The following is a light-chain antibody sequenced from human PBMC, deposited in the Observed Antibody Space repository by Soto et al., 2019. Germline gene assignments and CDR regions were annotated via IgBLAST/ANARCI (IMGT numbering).Light chain of an antibody. Sequence: EIVLTQSPGTLSLSPGERATLSCRASQSVSSSYLAWYQPKPGQAPRLLIYGASSRATGIPDRFSGSGSGTDSNHTISRLEPEDFAVYYCQQYGSSPWTFGQGPKVEIK. CDR3: QQYGSSPWT. CDR2: GAS. V-gene: IGKV3-20*01. CDR1: QSVSSSY. J-gene: IGKJ1*01.